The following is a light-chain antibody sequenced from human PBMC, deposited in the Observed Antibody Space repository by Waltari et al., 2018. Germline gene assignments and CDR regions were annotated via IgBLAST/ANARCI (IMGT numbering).Light chain of an antibody. V-gene: IGKV2-30*02. J-gene: IGKJ1*01. CDR2: KIS. CDR1: QSLVHSNGNTY. CDR3: MQAAHWPKT. Sequence: DVVMTQSPLSLSVTLGQTASISCRSSQSLVHSNGNTYLNWFHQRPGQSPRRLIYKISNRDYGVPDRFSGSGAGTDFTLKITRVEAEDVGVYYCMQAAHWPKTFGQGTKVEIK.